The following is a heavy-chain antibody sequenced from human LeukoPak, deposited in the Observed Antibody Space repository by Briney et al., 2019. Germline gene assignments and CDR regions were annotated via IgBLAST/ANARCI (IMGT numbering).Heavy chain of an antibody. Sequence: SETLSLTCTVSGGSISSYYWSWIRQPPGKGPEWIGYIYYSGSTNYNPSLKSRVTISVDTSKNQFSLKLSSVTAADTAVYYCARADYYDSSGPPVLWGQGTLVTVSS. CDR3: ARADYYDSSGPPVL. D-gene: IGHD3-22*01. CDR2: IYYSGST. V-gene: IGHV4-59*01. J-gene: IGHJ4*02. CDR1: GGSISSYY.